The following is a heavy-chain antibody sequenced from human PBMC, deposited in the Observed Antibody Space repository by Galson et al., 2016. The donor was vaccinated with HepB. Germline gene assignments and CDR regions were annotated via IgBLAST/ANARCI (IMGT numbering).Heavy chain of an antibody. J-gene: IGHJ6*02. V-gene: IGHV1-69*13. Sequence: SVKVSCKASGGSFSSYAISWVRQAPGQRLEWMGGIIPIFGTANYTQKFQGRVTITADEFTSTAYMELSSLRSEDTAIYDCARDVVGATFFHYYGMDVWGQGTTVTISS. CDR1: GGSFSSYA. CDR2: IIPIFGTA. D-gene: IGHD1-26*01. CDR3: ARDVVGATFFHYYGMDV.